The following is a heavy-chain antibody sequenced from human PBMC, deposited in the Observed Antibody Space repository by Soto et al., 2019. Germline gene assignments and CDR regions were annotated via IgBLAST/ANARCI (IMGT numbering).Heavy chain of an antibody. CDR3: ARPPYSGSPGYYFDY. D-gene: IGHD1-26*01. Sequence: QVQLVQSGAEVKKPGASVKVSCKASGYTFTSYYMHWVRQAPGQGLEWMGIINPSGGSTSYAQKFQGRVTMTRDTSTSTVYMELSSLRSEDTAMYYCARPPYSGSPGYYFDYWGQGTLVTVSS. J-gene: IGHJ4*02. CDR2: INPSGGST. CDR1: GYTFTSYY. V-gene: IGHV1-46*01.